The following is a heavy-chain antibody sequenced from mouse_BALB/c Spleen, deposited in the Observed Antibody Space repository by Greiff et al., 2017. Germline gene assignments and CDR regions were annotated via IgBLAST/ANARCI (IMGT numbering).Heavy chain of an antibody. V-gene: IGHV14-3*02. CDR2: IDPANGNT. D-gene: IGHD2-3*01. CDR3: ADYDGSRGYFDV. Sequence: EVQLQQSGAELVKPGASVKLSCTASGFNIKDTYMHWVKQRPEQGLEWIGRIDPANGNTKYDPKFQGKATITADTSSNTAYLQLSSLTSEDTAVYYCADYDGSRGYFDVWGAGTTVTVSS. CDR1: GFNIKDTY. J-gene: IGHJ1*01.